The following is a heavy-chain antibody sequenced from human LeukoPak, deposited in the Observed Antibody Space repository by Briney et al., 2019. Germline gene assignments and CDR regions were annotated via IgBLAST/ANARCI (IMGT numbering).Heavy chain of an antibody. Sequence: AGGSLRPSCVASGITFSNYAVSWVRQAPEKGLDWVSVISGSAHKIRYADSVKGRFTISRDNSENTLYLQMNSLRTEDTAIYYCARAALSSGWKAGINYWGQGTLVTVSS. J-gene: IGHJ4*02. V-gene: IGHV3-23*01. CDR2: ISGSAHKI. CDR1: GITFSNYA. D-gene: IGHD6-19*01. CDR3: ARAALSSGWKAGINY.